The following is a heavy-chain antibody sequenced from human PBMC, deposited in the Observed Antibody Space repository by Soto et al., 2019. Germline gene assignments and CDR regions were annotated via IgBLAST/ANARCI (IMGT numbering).Heavy chain of an antibody. CDR3: VSQRTSVLTQAYFDY. V-gene: IGHV4-39*01. J-gene: IGHJ4*02. D-gene: IGHD2-8*01. CDR2: VYYRVRS. Sequence: LSLPFTVSGGSVINSNYYWVWIRQSPGKGLEWIGSVYYRVRSYSKSSVKSRVTISVDTSKNQFSLNLTSVTASDTAVYFCVSQRTSVLTQAYFDYWGPGALVTVSS. CDR1: GGSVINSNYY.